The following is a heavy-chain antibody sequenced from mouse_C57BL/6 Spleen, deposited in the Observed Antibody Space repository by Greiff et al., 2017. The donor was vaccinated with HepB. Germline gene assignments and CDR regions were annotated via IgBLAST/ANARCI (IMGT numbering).Heavy chain of an antibody. J-gene: IGHJ2*01. Sequence: EVKLMESGEGLVKPGGSLKLSCAASGFTFSSYAMSWVRQTPEKRLEWVAYISSGGDYIYYADTVKGRFTISRDNARNTLYLQMSSLKSEDTAMYYCTIYDYDGAFDYWGQGTTLTVSS. CDR2: ISSGGDYI. CDR3: TIYDYDGAFDY. CDR1: GFTFSSYA. V-gene: IGHV5-9-1*02. D-gene: IGHD2-4*01.